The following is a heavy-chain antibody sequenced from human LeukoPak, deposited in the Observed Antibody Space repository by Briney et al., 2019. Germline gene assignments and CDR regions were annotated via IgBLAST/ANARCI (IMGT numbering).Heavy chain of an antibody. CDR3: ARVYYSSSYDYWYFDL. CDR2: MYTSGST. CDR1: GGSISSYY. V-gene: IGHV4-4*07. J-gene: IGHJ2*01. Sequence: SSETLSLTCTVSGGSISSYYWSWIRQPAGKGLQWIGRMYTSGSTNYNPSLKSRVTMSVDTSKNQFSLKLSSVTAADTAVYYCARVYYSSSYDYWYFDLWGRGTLVTVSS. D-gene: IGHD6-13*01.